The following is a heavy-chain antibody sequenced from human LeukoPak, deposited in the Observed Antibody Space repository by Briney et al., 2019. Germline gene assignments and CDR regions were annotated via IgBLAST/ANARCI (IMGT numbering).Heavy chain of an antibody. J-gene: IGHJ4*02. CDR3: ARHVPWSGCYSFYFDY. D-gene: IGHD3-3*01. V-gene: IGHV4-59*08. Sequence: SETLSLTCTVSGGSISSYYWSWIRQPPGKGLEWIGYIYYSGSTNYNPSLKSRVTISVDTSKNQFSLKLSSVTAADTAVYYCARHVPWSGCYSFYFDYWGQGTLVTVSS. CDR1: GGSISSYY. CDR2: IYYSGST.